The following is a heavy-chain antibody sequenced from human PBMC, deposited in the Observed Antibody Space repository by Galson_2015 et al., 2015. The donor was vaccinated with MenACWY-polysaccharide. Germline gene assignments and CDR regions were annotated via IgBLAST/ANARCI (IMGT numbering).Heavy chain of an antibody. D-gene: IGHD1-1*01. CDR3: ARRGAATAYWYFDL. Sequence: QSGAEVKRPGESLKISCKGSGYTFTRYWIGWVRQMPGKGLEWMGIIYPGDSDTRYSPSFQGQVTISADKSISTAYLQWSSLKASDTATYHCARRGAATAYWYFDLWGRGTQVIVSS. CDR2: IYPGDSDT. CDR1: GYTFTRYW. J-gene: IGHJ2*01. V-gene: IGHV5-51*03.